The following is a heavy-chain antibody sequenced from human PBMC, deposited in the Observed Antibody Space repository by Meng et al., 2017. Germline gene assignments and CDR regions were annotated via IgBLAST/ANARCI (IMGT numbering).Heavy chain of an antibody. CDR2: INHSGST. J-gene: IGHJ4*02. Sequence: QAQLPQWGPVPLKPSETLSLPCRVYGGSFSGYYWSSIRQPPGKGLEWIGEINHSGSTNYNPSLKSRVTISVDTSKNQFSLKLSSVTAADTAVYYCARRGQTYWDGPGKREVFDYWGQGTLVTVSS. V-gene: IGHV4-34*01. D-gene: IGHD1-26*01. CDR1: GGSFSGYY. CDR3: ARRGQTYWDGPGKREVFDY.